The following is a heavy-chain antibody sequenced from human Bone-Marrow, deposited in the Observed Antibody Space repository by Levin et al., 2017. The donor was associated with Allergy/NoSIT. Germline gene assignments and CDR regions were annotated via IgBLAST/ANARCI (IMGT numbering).Heavy chain of an antibody. D-gene: IGHD3-10*01. Sequence: PSQTLSLTCAVYGGSFSGYYWSWIRQPPGKGLEWIGEINHSGSTNYNPSLKSRVTISVDTSKNQFSLKLSSVTAADTAVYYCARANYGSGSSLDYWGQGTLVTVSS. V-gene: IGHV4-34*01. J-gene: IGHJ4*02. CDR3: ARANYGSGSSLDY. CDR2: INHSGST. CDR1: GGSFSGYY.